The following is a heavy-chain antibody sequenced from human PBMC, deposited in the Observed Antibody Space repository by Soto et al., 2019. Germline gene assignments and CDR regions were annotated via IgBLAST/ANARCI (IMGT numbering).Heavy chain of an antibody. D-gene: IGHD6-19*01. V-gene: IGHV4-34*01. CDR3: ARTVFIAVAGKGIEDY. CDR2: INHSGST. Sequence: SETLSLTCAVYGGSFSGYYWSWIRQPPGKGLEWIGEINHSGSTNYNPSLKSRVTISVDTSKNQFSLKLSSVTAADTAVYYCARTVFIAVAGKGIEDYWGQGTLVTVSS. J-gene: IGHJ4*02. CDR1: GGSFSGYY.